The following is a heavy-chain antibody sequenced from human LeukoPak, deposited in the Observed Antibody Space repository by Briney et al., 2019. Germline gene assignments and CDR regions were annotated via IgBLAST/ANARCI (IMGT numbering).Heavy chain of an antibody. V-gene: IGHV4-4*07. CDR1: GGSIGPYY. D-gene: IGHD6-13*01. CDR3: ARGGGSIAAAGTRDWFDP. J-gene: IGHJ5*02. CDR2: IYTTGTA. Sequence: SETLSLTCIISGGSIGPYYWSWIRQAAGKGPEWIGRIYTTGTADYNPSLKNRVTISVDTSKNQFSLKLSSVTAADTAVYYCARGGGSIAAAGTRDWFDPWGQGTLVTVSS.